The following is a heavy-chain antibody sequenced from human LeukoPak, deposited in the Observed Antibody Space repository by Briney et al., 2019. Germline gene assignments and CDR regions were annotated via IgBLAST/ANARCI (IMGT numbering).Heavy chain of an antibody. V-gene: IGHV4-61*02. J-gene: IGHJ4*02. CDR2: IYTSGST. D-gene: IGHD3-10*01. Sequence: SETLSLTCTVSGGSISSGSYYWSWIRQPAGKGLEWIGRIYTSGSTNYNPSLKSRVTISVDTSKNQFSLKLSSVTAADTAVYYCARGILGGITIDYWGQGTLVTVSS. CDR3: ARGILGGITIDY. CDR1: GGSISSGSYY.